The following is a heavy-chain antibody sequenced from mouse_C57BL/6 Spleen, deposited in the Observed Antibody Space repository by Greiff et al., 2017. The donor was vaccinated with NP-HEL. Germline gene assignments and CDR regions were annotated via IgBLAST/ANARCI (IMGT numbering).Heavy chain of an antibody. V-gene: IGHV1-52*01. D-gene: IGHD3-1*01. CDR1: GYTFTSYW. CDR3: ARGAFGRHIFQGDYFDY. CDR2: IDPSDSET. J-gene: IGHJ2*01. Sequence: QVQLQQPGAELVRPGSSVKLSCKASGYTFTSYWMHWVKQRPIQGLEWIGNIDPSDSETHYNQKFKDKATLTVDKSSSTAYMQLSSLTSEDSAVYYCARGAFGRHIFQGDYFDYWGQGTTLTVSS.